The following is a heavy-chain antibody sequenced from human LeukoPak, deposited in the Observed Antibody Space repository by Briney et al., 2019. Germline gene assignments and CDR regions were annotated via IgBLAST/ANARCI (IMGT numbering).Heavy chain of an antibody. Sequence: SETLSLTCAVYGGSFSGYYWSWFRQPPGKGLEWIGEINHSGSTNYNPSLKSRVTISVDTSKNQFSLKLSSVTAADTAVYYCARGDGAAAGLYYYYYGMDVWGQGTTVTVSS. CDR1: GGSFSGYY. CDR3: ARGDGAAAGLYYYYYGMDV. D-gene: IGHD6-13*01. J-gene: IGHJ6*02. CDR2: INHSGST. V-gene: IGHV4-34*01.